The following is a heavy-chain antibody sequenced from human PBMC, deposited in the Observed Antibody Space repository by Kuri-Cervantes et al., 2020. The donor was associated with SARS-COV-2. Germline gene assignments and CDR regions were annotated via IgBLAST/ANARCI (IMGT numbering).Heavy chain of an antibody. Sequence: GESLKISCAVSGFSFSSYVMHWVRQAPGKGLEWVALISHDGSSKFYTDSVKGRFTISRDNSNNTLSLQMNSLAAEDTAVYYCARGDLGSSYSYYFDYWGQGTLVTVSS. V-gene: IGHV3-30*04. CDR2: ISHDGSSK. D-gene: IGHD3-22*01. CDR3: ARGDLGSSYSYYFDY. J-gene: IGHJ4*02. CDR1: GFSFSSYV.